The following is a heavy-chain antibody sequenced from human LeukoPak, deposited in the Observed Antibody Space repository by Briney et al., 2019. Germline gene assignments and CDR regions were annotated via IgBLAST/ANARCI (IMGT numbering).Heavy chain of an antibody. CDR3: SRDSGEVHDY. CDR2: INPKNGST. CDR1: VYTFNGYY. Sequence: ASVNVPCKSSVYTFNGYYILWLQQAPGKGLDWMGWINPKNGSTKYQQNFQGRVTIISDTSNNPAYMEFDSLKFDDNAFYYFSRDSGEVHDYWGQGTLVTVSS. V-gene: IGHV1-2*02. J-gene: IGHJ4*02. D-gene: IGHD3-10*01.